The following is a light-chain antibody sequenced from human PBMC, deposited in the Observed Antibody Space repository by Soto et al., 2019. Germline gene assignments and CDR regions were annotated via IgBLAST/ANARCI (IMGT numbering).Light chain of an antibody. CDR3: QHSYSTPRT. CDR1: HGISTY. Sequence: DLQLTLSPSLLPESVGDRGNITRRASHGISTYLAWYQQKPGKAPKVLIYKAFSLESGVPSRFSGSGSGTDFTLTISSLQPEDFATDYGQHSYSTPRTFGQGTKVDI. CDR2: KAF. V-gene: IGKV1-39*01. J-gene: IGKJ1*01.